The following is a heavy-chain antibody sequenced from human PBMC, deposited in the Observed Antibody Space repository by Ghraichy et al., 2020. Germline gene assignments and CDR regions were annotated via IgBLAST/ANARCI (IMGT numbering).Heavy chain of an antibody. D-gene: IGHD3-9*01. J-gene: IGHJ6*02. CDR1: GFTFSSYA. Sequence: LSLTCAASGFTFSSYAMSWVRQPPGKGLEWVSAISGSGGSTYYAYSVKRRFTISRNTSKNTLYLQMNILTAEDTAVYYCAKDLPLDLWGSRYLYYGMDVWGQGTTVTVS. V-gene: IGHV3-23*01. CDR3: AKDLPLDLWGSRYLYYGMDV. CDR2: ISGSGGST.